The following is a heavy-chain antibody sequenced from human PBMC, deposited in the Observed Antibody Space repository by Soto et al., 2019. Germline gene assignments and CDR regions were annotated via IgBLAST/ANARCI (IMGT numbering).Heavy chain of an antibody. CDR3: ARDWDYSYGYI. V-gene: IGHV3-53*02. J-gene: IGHJ4*02. CDR1: GFTVSSNY. D-gene: IGHD5-18*01. CDR2: IYSGGNT. Sequence: VQLVETGGGLIQPGGSLRLSCAASGFTVSSNYMSWVRQAPGKGLEWVSVIYSGGNTYYADSAKGRFTISRDNSKNSLYLQMNSLRAEDTAVYYCARDWDYSYGYIWGQGTLVTVSS.